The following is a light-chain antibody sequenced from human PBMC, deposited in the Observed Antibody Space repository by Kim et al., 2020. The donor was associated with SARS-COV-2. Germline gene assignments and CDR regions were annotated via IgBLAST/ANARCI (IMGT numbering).Light chain of an antibody. V-gene: IGLV3-1*01. CDR2: QDT. J-gene: IGLJ1*01. Sequence: SYELTQPPSVSVSPGQTASISRSGDKLGDKYSSWYQQKPGQSPVLVIYQDTKRPSGIPERFSGSNSGNTATLTISGTQAMDEADYYCQAWDTGLYVFGTGTKVTVL. CDR1: KLGDKY. CDR3: QAWDTGLYV.